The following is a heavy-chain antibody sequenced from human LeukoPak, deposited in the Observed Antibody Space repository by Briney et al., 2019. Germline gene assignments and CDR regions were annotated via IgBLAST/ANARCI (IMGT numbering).Heavy chain of an antibody. D-gene: IGHD2-15*01. J-gene: IGHJ5*02. V-gene: IGHV1-8*01. CDR1: GYTFTSYD. Sequence: GASVKVSCKASGYTFTSYDVNWVRQATGQGLEWMGWMNPNSGNTGYAQKFQGRVTMTRNTSISTAYMELSSLRSEDTAVYYCARGEDIVVVVAATPSWFDPWGQGTLVTVSS. CDR2: MNPNSGNT. CDR3: ARGEDIVVVVAATPSWFDP.